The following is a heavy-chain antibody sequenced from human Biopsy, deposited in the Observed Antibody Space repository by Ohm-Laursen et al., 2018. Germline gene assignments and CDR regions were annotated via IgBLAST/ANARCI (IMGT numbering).Heavy chain of an antibody. Sequence: SSVKVSCKASGDTFINYAISWVRQAPGQGLEWMGGIIPMFGTANYAQLFQGRVTITADESTSTSYMELSSLTSEDTAIYYCARGPHSGSHSCFDYWGRGTLVTVSS. D-gene: IGHD1-26*01. CDR2: IIPMFGTA. J-gene: IGHJ4*02. CDR3: ARGPHSGSHSCFDY. CDR1: GDTFINYA. V-gene: IGHV1-69*01.